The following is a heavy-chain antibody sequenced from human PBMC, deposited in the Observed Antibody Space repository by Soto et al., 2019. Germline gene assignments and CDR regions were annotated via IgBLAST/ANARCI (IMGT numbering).Heavy chain of an antibody. CDR2: IYYSGST. CDR1: GGSIVSSSYY. Sequence: TLEILSLTCTVSGGSIVSSSYYWGLIRQPPGKGLEWIGSIYYSGSTYYNPSLKSRVTISVDTSKNQFSLKLSSVTAADTAVYYCARAPLTFSGSYYSPWGQGTLVTVSS. V-gene: IGHV4-39*07. CDR3: ARAPLTFSGSYYSP. J-gene: IGHJ5*02. D-gene: IGHD1-26*01.